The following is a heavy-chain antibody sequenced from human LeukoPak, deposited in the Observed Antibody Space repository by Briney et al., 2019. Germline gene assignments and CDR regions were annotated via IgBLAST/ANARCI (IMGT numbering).Heavy chain of an antibody. J-gene: IGHJ4*02. CDR2: ISGSGGST. V-gene: IGHV3-23*01. CDR1: GFTFSSYA. D-gene: IGHD6-13*01. CDR3: AKDPGIAAAGRTFDY. Sequence: PGGSLRLSCAASGFTFSSYAMSWVRQAPGKGLEWVSAISGSGGSTYYADSVKGRFTITRDNSKNTLYLQMNSLRAEDTAVYYCAKDPGIAAAGRTFDYWGQGTLVTVSS.